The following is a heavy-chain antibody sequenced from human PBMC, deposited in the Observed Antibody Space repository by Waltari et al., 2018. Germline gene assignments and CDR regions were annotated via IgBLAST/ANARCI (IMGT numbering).Heavy chain of an antibody. CDR1: GYSISSGYY. D-gene: IGHD3-3*01. J-gene: IGHJ3*02. CDR3: ARCPAYYDFWSGYYSGLGDAFDI. Sequence: QVQLQESGPGLVKPSETLSLTCAVSGYSISSGYYWGWIRRPPGKGLAWIGSIYHSGSTYYNPSLKSRVTISVDTSKNQFSLKLSSVTAADTAVYYCARCPAYYDFWSGYYSGLGDAFDIWGQGTMVTVSS. V-gene: IGHV4-38-2*01. CDR2: IYHSGST.